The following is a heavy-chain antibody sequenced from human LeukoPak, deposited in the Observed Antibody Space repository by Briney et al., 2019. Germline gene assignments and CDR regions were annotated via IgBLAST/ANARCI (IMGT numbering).Heavy chain of an antibody. CDR1: GYSFTSYW. J-gene: IGHJ6*03. Sequence: GESLKISCKGSGYSFTSYWIGWVRQMPGKGLEWMGIIYPGDSDTRYSPSFQGQVTISADKSISTAYLQWSSLKASDTAMYYCARHPPSIAAAGPWDYYYMDVWGKGTTVTVSS. V-gene: IGHV5-51*01. CDR3: ARHPPSIAAAGPWDYYYMDV. D-gene: IGHD6-13*01. CDR2: IYPGDSDT.